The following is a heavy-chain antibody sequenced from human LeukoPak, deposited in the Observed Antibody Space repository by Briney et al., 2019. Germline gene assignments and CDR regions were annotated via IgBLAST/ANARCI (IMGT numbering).Heavy chain of an antibody. D-gene: IGHD6-6*01. CDR2: INSDGTST. CDR3: VRGGGADRPYGLDV. J-gene: IGHJ6*02. V-gene: IGHV3-74*01. CDR1: GFTFSSYW. Sequence: GGSLTLSCAAFGFTFSSYWIHWVRQAPGKGPVWVSRINSDGTSTTCADPVKGRFTISRDSAKNTVYLQMNSLRAEDTAVYYCVRGGGADRPYGLDVWGQGTTVTVSS.